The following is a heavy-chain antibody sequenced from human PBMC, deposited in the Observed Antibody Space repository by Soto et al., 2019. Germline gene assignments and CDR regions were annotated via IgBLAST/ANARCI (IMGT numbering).Heavy chain of an antibody. CDR1: GYTFTSYG. D-gene: IGHD5-12*01. Sequence: ASVKASCKASGYTFTSYGISWVRQAPGQGLEWMGWISAYNGNTNYAQKLQGRVTMTTDTSTSTAYMELRSLRSDDTAAYYCARPSGYSGYAPFDYWGQGTLVTVSS. CDR2: ISAYNGNT. J-gene: IGHJ4*02. V-gene: IGHV1-18*01. CDR3: ARPSGYSGYAPFDY.